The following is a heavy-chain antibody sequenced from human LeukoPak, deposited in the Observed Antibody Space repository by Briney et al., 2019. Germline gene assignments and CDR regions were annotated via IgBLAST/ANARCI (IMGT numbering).Heavy chain of an antibody. V-gene: IGHV3-21*01. CDR1: GFTFSSYS. Sequence: GGSLRLSCAASGFTFSSYSMNWVRQAPGKGLEWVSSISSSSSYIYYADSVKGRFTISRDNAKNSLYLQMDSLRAEDTAVYYCARDSPSEHIVVVTATLGYWGQGTLVTVSS. CDR3: ARDSPSEHIVVVTATLGY. J-gene: IGHJ4*02. CDR2: ISSSSSYI. D-gene: IGHD2-21*02.